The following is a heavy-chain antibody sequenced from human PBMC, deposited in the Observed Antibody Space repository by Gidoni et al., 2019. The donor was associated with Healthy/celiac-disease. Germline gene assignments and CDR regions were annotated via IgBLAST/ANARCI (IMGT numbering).Heavy chain of an antibody. Sequence: QLQLQESGPGLVKPSETLSLTRTVSGGSITSSRYYWGWIRQPPGKGLEWIGSIYYSGSTYYNPSLKSRVTISVDTSKNQFSLKLSSVTAADTAVYYCARGTGIAAAGTLFVFDYWGQGTLVTVSS. CDR1: GGSITSSRYY. D-gene: IGHD6-13*01. CDR3: ARGTGIAAAGTLFVFDY. J-gene: IGHJ4*02. V-gene: IGHV4-39*07. CDR2: IYYSGST.